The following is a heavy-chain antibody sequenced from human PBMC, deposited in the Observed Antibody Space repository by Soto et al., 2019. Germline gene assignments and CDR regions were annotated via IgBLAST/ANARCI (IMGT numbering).Heavy chain of an antibody. CDR3: ARENGYSSGWSEYYYYGMDV. V-gene: IGHV1-3*01. CDR1: GYTFTSYA. J-gene: IGHJ6*02. Sequence: GASVKVSCKASGYTFTSYAMHWVRQAPGQRLEWMGWINAGNGNTKYSQKFQGRVTITRDTSASTAYMELSSLRSEDTAVYYCARENGYSSGWSEYYYYGMDVWGQGTTVTVSS. CDR2: INAGNGNT. D-gene: IGHD6-19*01.